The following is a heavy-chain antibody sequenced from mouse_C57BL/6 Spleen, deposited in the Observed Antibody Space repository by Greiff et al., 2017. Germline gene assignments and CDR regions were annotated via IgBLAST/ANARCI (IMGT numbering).Heavy chain of an antibody. Sequence: VQLLQPGAELVMPGASVKLSCKASGYTFTSYGMHWVKQRPGQGLEWIGEIDPSDSYTNYNQKFKGKYTLTVDKSSSTAYMQLNSLTSDDSAVYYGARSRIYYGGSGLAYWGQGTTLTVSS. J-gene: IGHJ2*01. CDR3: ARSRIYYGGSGLAY. V-gene: IGHV1-69*01. CDR1: GYTFTSYG. CDR2: IDPSDSYT. D-gene: IGHD1-1*01.